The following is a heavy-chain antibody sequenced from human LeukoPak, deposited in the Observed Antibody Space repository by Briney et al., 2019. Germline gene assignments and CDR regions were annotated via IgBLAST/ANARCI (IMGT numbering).Heavy chain of an antibody. Sequence: SVKVSCNASGGTFSSYAISWVRQAPAQGLEWMGGIIPIFGTANYAQKFQGRVTITADESTSTAYMELSSLRSEDTAVYYCAGVGYSSSFPGLGDYYYYYGMDVWGKGTTVTVSS. CDR2: IIPIFGTA. V-gene: IGHV1-69*01. J-gene: IGHJ6*04. CDR3: AGVGYSSSFPGLGDYYYYYGMDV. D-gene: IGHD6-19*01. CDR1: GGTFSSYA.